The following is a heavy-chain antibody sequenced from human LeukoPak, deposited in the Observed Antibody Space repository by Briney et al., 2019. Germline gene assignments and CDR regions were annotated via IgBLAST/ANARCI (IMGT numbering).Heavy chain of an antibody. CDR3: ARDGRAVAGNGGVDAFDI. V-gene: IGHV3-30-3*01. D-gene: IGHD6-19*01. CDR1: GFTFSSYA. J-gene: IGHJ3*02. Sequence: PGRSLTLSCAASGFTFSSYAIHWVRHAPGKGLEWVAVISYDGSNKYYADSVKGRFTISRDNSKNTLYLQMNSLRAEDTAVYYCARDGRAVAGNGGVDAFDIWGQGTMVTVSS. CDR2: ISYDGSNK.